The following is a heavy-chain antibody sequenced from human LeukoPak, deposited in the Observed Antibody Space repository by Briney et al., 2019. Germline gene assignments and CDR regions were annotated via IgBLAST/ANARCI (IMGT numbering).Heavy chain of an antibody. CDR3: SRGWNYAFDS. V-gene: IGHV4-59*12. CDR2: IYYSGST. CDR1: GGSISNYY. D-gene: IGHD1-7*01. J-gene: IGHJ4*02. Sequence: PSETLSLTCTVSGGSISNYYWSWIRQSPVKGLEWIGFIYYSGSTNYNPSLKSRVTISVDTSKNQFSLHLSSVTPEDTAIYYCSRGWNYAFDSWGQGTQVTVSS.